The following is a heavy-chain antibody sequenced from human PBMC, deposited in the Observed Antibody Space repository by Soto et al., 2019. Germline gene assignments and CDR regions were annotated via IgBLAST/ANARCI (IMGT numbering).Heavy chain of an antibody. V-gene: IGHV4-59*01. J-gene: IGHJ6*03. Sequence: SETLSLTCTVSGGSISSFYWSWIRQPPGKGLEWIGYVYYSGSTNYNPSLKSRVTISVDTSKNQFSLKLSSVTAADTAVYYCARVGSYYYYLDVWGKGTTVTVSS. CDR2: VYYSGST. CDR1: GGSISSFY. D-gene: IGHD3-10*01. CDR3: ARVGSYYYYLDV.